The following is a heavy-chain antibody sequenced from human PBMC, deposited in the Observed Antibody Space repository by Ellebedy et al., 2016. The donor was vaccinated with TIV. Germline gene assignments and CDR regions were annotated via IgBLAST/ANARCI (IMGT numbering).Heavy chain of an antibody. J-gene: IGHJ6*02. V-gene: IGHV4-30-4*01. CDR2: IYYSGST. CDR3: ARSGGYSDYADFYNALGV. Sequence: SETLSLTXTVSGGSISSGDYYWSWIRQPPGKGLEWIGYIYYSGSTYYNPSLKSRVTISVDTSKNQFSLKLSSVTAADTAIYYCARSGGYSDYADFYNALGVWGQGTTVTVSS. D-gene: IGHD5-12*01. CDR1: GGSISSGDYY.